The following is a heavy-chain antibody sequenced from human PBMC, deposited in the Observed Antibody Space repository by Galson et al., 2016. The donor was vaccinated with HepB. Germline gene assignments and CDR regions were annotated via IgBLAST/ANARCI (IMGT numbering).Heavy chain of an antibody. CDR3: AQRLVRGGKIYPGFDS. Sequence: PALVKPTQTLTLTCTVSGLSLTTKGVDVNWIRQPPGKALEWLAMIYWDDDTRYSYSHVGRITITKDTSKNQVVLTMTNVDRVDTATYYCAQRLVRGGKIYPGFDSWGQGALVTVSS. CDR1: GLSLTTKGVD. D-gene: IGHD3-10*01. V-gene: IGHV2-5*02. J-gene: IGHJ5*01. CDR2: IYWDDDT.